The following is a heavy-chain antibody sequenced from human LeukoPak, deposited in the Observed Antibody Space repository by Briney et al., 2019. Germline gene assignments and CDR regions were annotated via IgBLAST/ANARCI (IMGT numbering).Heavy chain of an antibody. V-gene: IGHV1-8*01. CDR2: MNPNSGNT. J-gene: IGHJ5*02. Sequence: GASVKVSCXASGYTFTSYDINWVRQATGQGLEWMAWMNPNSGNTGYAQKFQGRVTMTRNTSISTAYMELSSLRSEDTAVYYCARDVRGRILTGGLHEGFDPWGQGTLVTVSS. CDR1: GYTFTSYD. D-gene: IGHD3-9*01. CDR3: ARDVRGRILTGGLHEGFDP.